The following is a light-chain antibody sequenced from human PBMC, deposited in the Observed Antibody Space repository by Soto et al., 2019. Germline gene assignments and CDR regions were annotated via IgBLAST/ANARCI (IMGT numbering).Light chain of an antibody. J-gene: IGLJ2*01. CDR2: NVS. CDR3: SSFTSTNTVL. CDR1: SSDVGGYNY. Sequence: QSALTQPASVSGSPGQSITISCTGTSSDVGGYNYVSWYQQHPGKAPQLMIYNVSNRPSGVSNRFSGSKSGNTASLTISGLQAKDDGHYYCSSFTSTNTVLFGGGTKLTVL. V-gene: IGLV2-14*01.